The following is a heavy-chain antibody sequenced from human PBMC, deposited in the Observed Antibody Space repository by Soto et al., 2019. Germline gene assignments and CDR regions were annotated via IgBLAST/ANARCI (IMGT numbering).Heavy chain of an antibody. CDR3: ARIRDPVWYDFWSGYWFDP. D-gene: IGHD3-3*01. J-gene: IGHJ5*02. CDR1: GFSLSNARMG. V-gene: IGHV2-26*01. CDR2: IFSNDEK. Sequence: VSGPTLVNPTETLTLTCTVSGFSLSNARMGVSWIRQPPGKALEWLAHIFSNDEKSYSTSLKSRLTISKDTSKSQVVLTMTNMDPVDTATYYCARIRDPVWYDFWSGYWFDPWGQGTLVTVSS.